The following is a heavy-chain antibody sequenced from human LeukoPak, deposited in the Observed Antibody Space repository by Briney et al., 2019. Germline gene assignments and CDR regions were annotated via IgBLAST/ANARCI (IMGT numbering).Heavy chain of an antibody. Sequence: ASETLSPTCTVASGSISSYYWSWIRQPPGEGLEWIGYIYTSGSTNYNPSLKSQVTISVDTSKKQFSLKLSSVNAADTAVYYCARQSTGYCSSTSCYTLSNNWFDPWGQGTLVTVSS. V-gene: IGHV4-4*09. D-gene: IGHD2-2*02. J-gene: IGHJ5*02. CDR3: ARQSTGYCSSTSCYTLSNNWFDP. CDR2: IYTSGST. CDR1: SGSISSYY.